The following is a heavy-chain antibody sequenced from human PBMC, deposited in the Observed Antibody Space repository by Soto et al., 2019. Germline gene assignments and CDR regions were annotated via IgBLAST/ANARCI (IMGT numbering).Heavy chain of an antibody. V-gene: IGHV1-69*01. D-gene: IGHD3-10*01. CDR1: GGTFSSYA. Sequence: QVQLVQSGAEVKKPGSSVKVSCKASGGTFSSYAISWVRQAPGQGLEWMGGIIPIFGTANYAQKFQGRVTITADESTSTAYMELSSLRSEDTAVYYCARDAVSLLWFGGRGGWFDPWGQGTLVTVSS. CDR2: IIPIFGTA. J-gene: IGHJ5*02. CDR3: ARDAVSLLWFGGRGGWFDP.